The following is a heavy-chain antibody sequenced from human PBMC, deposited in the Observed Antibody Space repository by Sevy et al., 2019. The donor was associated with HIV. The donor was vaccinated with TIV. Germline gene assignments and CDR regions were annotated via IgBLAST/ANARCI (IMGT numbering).Heavy chain of an antibody. Sequence: SETLSLTCTVSGGSVSSGSYYWSWIRQPPGKGLEWIGYIYYSGSTNYNPSLKSRVTISVDTSKNQFSLKLSSVTAADTAVYYCARESIAAAGKNDYWGQRTLVTVSS. J-gene: IGHJ4*02. CDR1: GGSVSSGSYY. CDR2: IYYSGST. D-gene: IGHD6-13*01. CDR3: ARESIAAAGKNDY. V-gene: IGHV4-61*01.